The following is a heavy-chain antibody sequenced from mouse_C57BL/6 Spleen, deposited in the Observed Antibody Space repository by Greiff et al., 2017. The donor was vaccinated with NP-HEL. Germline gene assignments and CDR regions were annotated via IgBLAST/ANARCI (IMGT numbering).Heavy chain of an antibody. CDR2: IDPSDSYT. D-gene: IGHD3-2*01. Sequence: QVQLQQPGAELVKPGASVKLSCKASGYTFTSYWMQWVKQRPGQGLEWIGEIDPSDSYTNYNQKFKGKATLTVDTSSSTAYMQLSSLTSEDSAVYYCARTPTALGRDYFDYWGQGTTLTVSS. CDR1: GYTFTSYW. CDR3: ARTPTALGRDYFDY. J-gene: IGHJ2*01. V-gene: IGHV1-50*01.